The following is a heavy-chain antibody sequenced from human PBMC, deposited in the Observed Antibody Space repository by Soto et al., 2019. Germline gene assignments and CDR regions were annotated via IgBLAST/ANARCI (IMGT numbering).Heavy chain of an antibody. D-gene: IGHD6-13*01. CDR1: GFTFSSYA. V-gene: IGHV3-23*01. CDR2: ISGSGGST. J-gene: IGHJ4*02. CDR3: AKDRNGGSSWYRRLDYFDY. Sequence: GGSLRLSCAASGFTFSSYAMSWVRQAPGKGLEWVSAISGSGGSTYYADSVKGRFTISRDNSKNTLYLQMNSLRAEDTAVYYCAKDRNGGSSWYRRLDYFDYWGQGTLVTVSS.